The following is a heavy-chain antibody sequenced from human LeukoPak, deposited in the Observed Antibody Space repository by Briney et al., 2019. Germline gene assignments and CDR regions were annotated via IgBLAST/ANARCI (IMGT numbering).Heavy chain of an antibody. V-gene: IGHV4-38-2*02. CDR2: IYHSGST. J-gene: IGHJ4*02. CDR3: ARRRYNYGFDS. Sequence: RPSETLSLSCTVSGYSISSGYYWGWIRQPPGKGLEWIGSIYHSGSTNYNPSLKSRVTMSVDKSKNQFSLKLSSVTAADTAVFYCARRRYNYGFDSWGQGTLVTVSS. CDR1: GYSISSGYY. D-gene: IGHD5-18*01.